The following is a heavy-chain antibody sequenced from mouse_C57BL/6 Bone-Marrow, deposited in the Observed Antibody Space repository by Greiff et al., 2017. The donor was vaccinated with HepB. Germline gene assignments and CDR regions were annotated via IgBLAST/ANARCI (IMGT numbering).Heavy chain of an antibody. J-gene: IGHJ3*01. Sequence: EVHLVESGGGLVKPGGSLKLSCAASGFTFSDYGMHWVRQAPEKGLEWVAYISSGSSTIYYADTVKGRFTISRDNAKNTLFLQMTSLRSEDTDMYCCATTMIRRSWFAYWGRGTVVTVSA. CDR1: GFTFSDYG. V-gene: IGHV5-17*01. CDR2: ISSGSSTI. CDR3: ATTMIRRSWFAY. D-gene: IGHD2-4*01.